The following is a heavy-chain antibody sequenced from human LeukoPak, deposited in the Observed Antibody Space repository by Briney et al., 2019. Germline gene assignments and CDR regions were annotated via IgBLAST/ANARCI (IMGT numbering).Heavy chain of an antibody. CDR3: ARGSPGRWLQFGAFDI. Sequence: SETLSLTCTVSGGSISSSSYYWGWIRQPPGKGLEWIGSIYYTRSTYYNPSLKSRVTISVDTSKNQFSLKLSSVTAADTAVYYCARGSPGRWLQFGAFDIWGQGTKVTVSS. CDR2: IYYTRST. D-gene: IGHD5-24*01. V-gene: IGHV4-39*07. J-gene: IGHJ3*02. CDR1: GGSISSSSYY.